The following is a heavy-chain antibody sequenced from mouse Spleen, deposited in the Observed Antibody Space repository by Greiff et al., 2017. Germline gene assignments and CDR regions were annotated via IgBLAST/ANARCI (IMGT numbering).Heavy chain of an antibody. D-gene: IGHD1-1*01. CDR2: ISGGGGNT. CDR3: ARQITTVVGPFAY. V-gene: IGHV5-9*01. J-gene: IGHJ3*01. CDR1: GFTFSSYT. Sequence: DVMLVESGGGLVKPGGSLKLSCATSGFTFSSYTMSWVRQTPEKRLEWVATISGGGGNTYYPDSVKGRFTISRDNAKNTLYLQMSSLRSEDTALYYCARQITTVVGPFAYWGQGTLVTVSA.